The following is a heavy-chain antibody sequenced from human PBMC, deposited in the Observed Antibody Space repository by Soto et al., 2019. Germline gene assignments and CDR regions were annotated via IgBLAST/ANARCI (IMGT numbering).Heavy chain of an antibody. Sequence: SETLSLTCTVSGSSINSSGYYWGWIRQPPGKGLEWIGSMFYGVSTYYNPSLKSRVTVSVDTSKNQFSLNLRSVTAADTAVYYCARLPSRHLVDYWCQGTLVTSPQ. J-gene: IGHJ4*02. D-gene: IGHD3-3*02. CDR2: MFYGVST. CDR1: GSSINSSGYY. V-gene: IGHV4-39*01. CDR3: ARLPSRHLVDY.